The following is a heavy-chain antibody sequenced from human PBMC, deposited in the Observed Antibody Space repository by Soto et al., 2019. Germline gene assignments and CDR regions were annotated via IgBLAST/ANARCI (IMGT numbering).Heavy chain of an antibody. CDR1: GYTFTNYL. V-gene: IGHV5-51*01. CDR3: AASIFYYGMDV. J-gene: IGHJ6*02. CDR2: IYPGDFDT. Sequence: GESLKISCKGSGYTFTNYLIGWVRQMPEKVLEWMGIIYPGDFDTKYNPSFQGQVTISADKSITTTYLRWTSLKASDTAIYYCAASIFYYGMDVWGQGTTVPVSS.